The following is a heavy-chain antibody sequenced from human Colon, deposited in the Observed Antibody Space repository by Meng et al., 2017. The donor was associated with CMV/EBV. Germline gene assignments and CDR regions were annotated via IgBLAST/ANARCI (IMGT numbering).Heavy chain of an antibody. CDR1: GCTFSSYA. D-gene: IGHD3-3*01. V-gene: IGHV1-69*05. CDR3: ASPQDYDFWSGYQYYGMDV. Sequence: SVKVSCKASGCTFSSYAISWVRQAPGQGLEWMGGIIPIFGTANYAQKFQGRVTITTDEPTSTAYMELSSLRSEDTTVYYCASPQDYDFWSGYQYYGMDVWGQGTTVTVSS. J-gene: IGHJ6*02. CDR2: IIPIFGTA.